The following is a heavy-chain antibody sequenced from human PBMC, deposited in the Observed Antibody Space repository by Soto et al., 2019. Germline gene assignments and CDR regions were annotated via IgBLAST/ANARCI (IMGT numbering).Heavy chain of an antibody. CDR2: INMDGSVT. CDR1: GFTYSSDW. CDR3: ARGPRGVYGNDY. J-gene: IGHJ4*02. V-gene: IGHV3-74*01. Sequence: EVQLVESGGGLVQPGGSLRLSCVASGFTYSSDWMHWVRQGAGKGLVWVSRINMDGSVTNYADSVKGRFTISRDNAKNTVYLQMNSLRVEDTALYYCARGPRGVYGNDYWGQGALVTVSS. D-gene: IGHD2-8*02.